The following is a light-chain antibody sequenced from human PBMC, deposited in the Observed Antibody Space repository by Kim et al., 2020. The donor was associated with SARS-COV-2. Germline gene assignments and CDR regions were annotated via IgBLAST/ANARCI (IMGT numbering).Light chain of an antibody. J-gene: IGLJ1*01. CDR2: DVS. Sequence: QSALTQPASVSGSPGQSITITCSGISSDVGDYKYVSWYQQHPGKAPKLMIYDVSYRPSGVSDRFSGSKSGNTASLTISGLQAEDEADYYCSSYTTRSTHYVFGSGTKVTVL. CDR1: SSDVGDYKY. V-gene: IGLV2-14*03. CDR3: SSYTTRSTHYV.